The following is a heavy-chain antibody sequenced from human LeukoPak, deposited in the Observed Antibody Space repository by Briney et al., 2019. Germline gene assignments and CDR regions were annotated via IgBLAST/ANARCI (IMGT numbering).Heavy chain of an antibody. CDR2: ISAYNGNT. D-gene: IGHD3-10*01. V-gene: IGHV1-18*01. CDR1: GYTFTSYG. Sequence: ASVKVSCKASGYTFTSYGISWVRQAPGQGLEWMGWISAYNGNTNYAQKLQGRVTMTTDTSTSTAYMELRSLRSEDTAVYYCASSIYYGSGSYYPFDYWGQGTLVTVSS. J-gene: IGHJ4*02. CDR3: ASSIYYGSGSYYPFDY.